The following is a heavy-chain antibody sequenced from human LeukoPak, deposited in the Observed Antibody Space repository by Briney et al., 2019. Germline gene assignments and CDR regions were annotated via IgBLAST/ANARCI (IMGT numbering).Heavy chain of an antibody. D-gene: IGHD3-9*01. CDR1: GFTFSSHW. CDR3: AKDQSPPYDILTGLDY. V-gene: IGHV3-30*02. CDR2: IRYDGSNK. J-gene: IGHJ4*02. Sequence: GGSLRLSCAASGFTFSSHWMNWVRQAPGKGLEWVAFIRYDGSNKYYADSVKGRFTISRDNSKNTLYLQMNSLRAEDTAVYYCAKDQSPPYDILTGLDYWGQGTLVTVSS.